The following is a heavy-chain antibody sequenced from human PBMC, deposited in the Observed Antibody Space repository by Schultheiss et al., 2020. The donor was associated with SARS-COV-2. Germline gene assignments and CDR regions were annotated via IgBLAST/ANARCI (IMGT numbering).Heavy chain of an antibody. CDR3: ARDDDFDH. CDR2: ISSSSSYI. Sequence: GGSLRLSCAASGFSFSGSSMYWVRQAPGKGLEWVSSISSSSSYIYYADSVKGRFTISRDNAKNSLYLQMNSLRAEDTAVYYCARDDDFDHWGQGTLVTVSS. D-gene: IGHD3-3*01. J-gene: IGHJ5*02. CDR1: GFSFSGSS. V-gene: IGHV3-21*01.